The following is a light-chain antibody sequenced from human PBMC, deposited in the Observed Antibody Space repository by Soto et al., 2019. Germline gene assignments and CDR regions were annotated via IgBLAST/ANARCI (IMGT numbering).Light chain of an antibody. V-gene: IGKV3-20*01. CDR1: QTVDSSS. Sequence: EIVLTQSPGTLSVSVGETATLSCTASQTVDSSSLAWYQQKPGQAPRLLIYGASSRATGIPDRFSGSGSGTDFTLTVSRLEPEDFVVYYCQHYDTSPAWTFGQGTKVDVK. CDR2: GAS. J-gene: IGKJ1*01. CDR3: QHYDTSPAWT.